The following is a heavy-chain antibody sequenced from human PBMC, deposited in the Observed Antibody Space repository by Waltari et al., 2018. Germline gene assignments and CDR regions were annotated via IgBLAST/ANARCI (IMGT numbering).Heavy chain of an antibody. Sequence: QLQLQQSGPGLVKPSATLFLTCAVSGDSIGGNSWWSWVRHSQDKGLEWIGQVHRSGRTNYNPSFASRAIVSLDTSMNQFSLRILSATAADTAIYYCARDLGRGLFLDSWGQGMLVTVSP. V-gene: IGHV4-4*02. CDR3: ARDLGRGLFLDS. CDR2: VHRSGRT. CDR1: GDSIGGNSW. D-gene: IGHD2-15*01. J-gene: IGHJ4*02.